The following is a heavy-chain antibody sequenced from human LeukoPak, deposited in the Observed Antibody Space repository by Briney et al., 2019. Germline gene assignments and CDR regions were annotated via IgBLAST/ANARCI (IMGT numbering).Heavy chain of an antibody. CDR2: IYYSGST. V-gene: IGHV4-31*02. CDR3: ARVLRSSGSPDY. J-gene: IGHJ4*02. Sequence: SQTLSLTCTVSGGSISSGDYYWSWIRQHPGKGLEWIGYIYYSGSTYYNPSLKSRVTISVDTSKNQFSLKLSSVTAADTAVYYCARVLRSSGSPDYWGQGTLVTVSP. CDR1: GGSISSGDYY. D-gene: IGHD3-22*01.